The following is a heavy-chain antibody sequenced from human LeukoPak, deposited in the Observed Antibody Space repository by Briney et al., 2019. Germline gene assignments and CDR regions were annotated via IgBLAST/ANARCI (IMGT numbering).Heavy chain of an antibody. CDR3: ARGALGFDY. V-gene: IGHV3-33*01. CDR1: AFTFSSYG. J-gene: IGHJ4*02. Sequence: GGSLRLSCAASAFTFSSYGMHWVRQAPGKGLEWVAVIWHDGSNKYYADSVKGRFTISRDNSKSTLYLQMDSLRAEDTAVYYCARGALGFDYWGQGTLVTVSS. CDR2: IWHDGSNK. D-gene: IGHD3-3*02.